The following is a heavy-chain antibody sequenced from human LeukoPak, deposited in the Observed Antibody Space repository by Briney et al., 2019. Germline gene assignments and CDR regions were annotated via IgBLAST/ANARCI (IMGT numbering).Heavy chain of an antibody. CDR2: IYHSGST. CDR1: GYSISSGYY. V-gene: IGHV4-38-2*01. CDR3: ARAERYSGSYYRDFDY. D-gene: IGHD1-26*01. J-gene: IGHJ4*02. Sequence: SETLSLTCAVSGYSISSGYYWGWIRHPPGKGLEWIGSIYHSGSTYYNPSLKSRVTISVDTSKNQFSLKLSSVTAADTAVYYCARAERYSGSYYRDFDYWGQGTLVTVSS.